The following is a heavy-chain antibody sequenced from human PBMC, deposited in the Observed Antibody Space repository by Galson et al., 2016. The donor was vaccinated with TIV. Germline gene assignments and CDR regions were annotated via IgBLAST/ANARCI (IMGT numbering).Heavy chain of an antibody. Sequence: CAISGDSVSNNVVAWNWIRQSPSRGLEWLGRTYYRSKWYNDYAISVKSRLIINADTSNNQVSLQLNSVTPEDTAAYYCARGGGVWGDGWFLPWGQGTRVTVSS. CDR3: ARGGGVWGDGWFLP. CDR2: TYYRSKWYN. V-gene: IGHV6-1*01. CDR1: GDSVSNNVVA. J-gene: IGHJ5*02. D-gene: IGHD3-16*01.